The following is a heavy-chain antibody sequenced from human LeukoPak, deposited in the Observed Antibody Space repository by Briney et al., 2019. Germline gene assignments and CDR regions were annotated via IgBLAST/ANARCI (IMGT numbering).Heavy chain of an antibody. CDR2: IGTGGGT. Sequence: GGSLTLTCTASGFTFSSYAMSWVRQAPGKGLDWVSVIGTGGGTYYADSVKGRFTISRDNAKNTLYLQMNSLIAEDTAVYYCANPRIPMMQWGQGTLVTVSS. CDR1: GFTFSSYA. J-gene: IGHJ4*02. V-gene: IGHV3-23*01. D-gene: IGHD3-22*01. CDR3: ANPRIPMMQ.